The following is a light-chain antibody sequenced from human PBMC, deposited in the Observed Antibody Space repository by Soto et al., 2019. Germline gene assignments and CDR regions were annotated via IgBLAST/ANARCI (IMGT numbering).Light chain of an antibody. V-gene: IGKV2-28*01. CDR2: LGS. Sequence: DIVMTQSPLSLPVTPGEPASISCRSSQSLLHSNGYNYLNWFVQKPGQSPQLLIYLGSERASGGPGRISGSGSGTDFTLKISRVEADYVGIYYGMQDLKSPPLTFGQGTKVEIK. CDR3: MQDLKSPPLT. J-gene: IGKJ1*01. CDR1: QSLLHSNGYNY.